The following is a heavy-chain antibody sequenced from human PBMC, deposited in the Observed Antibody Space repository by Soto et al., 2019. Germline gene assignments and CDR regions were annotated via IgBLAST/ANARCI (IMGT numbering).Heavy chain of an antibody. J-gene: IGHJ6*02. CDR2: IYYSGST. CDR1: GGSISSGDYY. V-gene: IGHV4-30-4*01. CDR3: ARAHTIFGVVITHYGMDV. Sequence: SETLSLTCTVSGGSISSGDYYWSWIRQPPGKGLEWIGYIYYSGSTYYNPSLKSRVTISVDTSKNQFSLKLSSVTAADTAVYYCARAHTIFGVVITHYGMDVWGQGTTVTVS. D-gene: IGHD3-3*01.